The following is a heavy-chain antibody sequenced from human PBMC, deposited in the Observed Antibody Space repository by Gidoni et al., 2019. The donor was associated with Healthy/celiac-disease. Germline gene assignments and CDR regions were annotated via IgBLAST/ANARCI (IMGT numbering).Heavy chain of an antibody. CDR2: IIPIFGTA. V-gene: IGHV1-69*01. J-gene: IGHJ4*02. Sequence: QVQLVQSGPEVKKPGSSVKVSCKASGGTFSSYAISWVRQAPGQGLEWMGGIIPIFGTANYAQKFQGRVTITADESTSTAYMELSSLRSEDTAVYYCARDNDCSSTSCSRYYFDYWGQGTLVTVSS. CDR1: GGTFSSYA. CDR3: ARDNDCSSTSCSRYYFDY. D-gene: IGHD2-2*01.